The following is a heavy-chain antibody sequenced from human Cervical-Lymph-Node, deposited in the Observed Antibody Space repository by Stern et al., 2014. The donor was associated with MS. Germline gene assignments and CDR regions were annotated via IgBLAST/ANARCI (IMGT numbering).Heavy chain of an antibody. Sequence: QITLKESGPALVRPTQTLTLTCTCSGFSLTTTGMRVSWIRQPPGKALEWLARIDWDDEKFYNTSLKTRLTISKDTSRNQVVLTMANGFPVDTATYYCARIGAAGGFDFWGQGTLVTVSS. J-gene: IGHJ4*02. V-gene: IGHV2-70*04. CDR1: GFSLTTTGMR. CDR2: IDWDDEK. CDR3: ARIGAAGGFDF. D-gene: IGHD6-25*01.